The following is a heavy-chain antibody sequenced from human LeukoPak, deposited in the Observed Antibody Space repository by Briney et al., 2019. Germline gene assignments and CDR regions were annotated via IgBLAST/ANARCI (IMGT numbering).Heavy chain of an antibody. CDR1: GYTFTNYA. CDR3: ARVPNVLLWFGELSWFDP. V-gene: IGHV7-4-1*02. D-gene: IGHD3-10*01. J-gene: IGHJ5*02. Sequence: ASVKVSCKASGYTFTNYAMNWVRQAPGQGLEWMGWINTNTGNPTYAQGFTGRFVFSLDTSVSTAYLQISSLKAEDTAVYYCARVPNVLLWFGELSWFDPWGQGTLVTVSS. CDR2: INTNTGNP.